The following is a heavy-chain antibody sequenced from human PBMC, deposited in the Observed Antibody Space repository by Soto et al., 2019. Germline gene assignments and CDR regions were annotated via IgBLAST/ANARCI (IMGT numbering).Heavy chain of an antibody. CDR2: ISGSGDST. J-gene: IGHJ4*02. Sequence: EVQLLESGGGLVQPGGSLRLSCAASGFTFSSYAMRWVRQGPGKGLEWVSAISGSGDSTYYADSVKGRFTISRDNSKNTLYLQMNSLRAEDTAVYYCARRGSGSYYDYWGQGNLVTVSS. D-gene: IGHD1-26*01. CDR3: ARRGSGSYYDY. CDR1: GFTFSSYA. V-gene: IGHV3-23*01.